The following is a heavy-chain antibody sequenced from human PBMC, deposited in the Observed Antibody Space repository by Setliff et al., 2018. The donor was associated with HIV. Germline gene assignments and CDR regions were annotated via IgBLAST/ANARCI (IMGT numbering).Heavy chain of an antibody. CDR1: GYTFTAYG. CDR2: ISTYSDET. V-gene: IGHV1-18*01. J-gene: IGHJ6*02. Sequence: GASVKVSCKPSGYTFTAYGLSWVRQAPGQGLEWMGWISTYSDETSYAQKLQGRVIMTTDTSTSTAYMELRRLTFDDTAVYYCARDVEHMMDVWGQGTTVTVSS. CDR3: ARDVEHMMDV.